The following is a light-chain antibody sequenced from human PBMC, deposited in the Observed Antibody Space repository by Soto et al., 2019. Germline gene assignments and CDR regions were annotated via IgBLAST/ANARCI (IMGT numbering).Light chain of an antibody. CDR2: AAS. CDR1: QSISSY. Sequence: DIQMTQSPSSLSASVGDRVTITCRASQSISSYLNWYQQKPGQAPKLLIYAASSLQSGVPSRFSGSGSGTEFTLTISSLQPEEFATYYCQQSYSTPITFGQGTRLEIK. CDR3: QQSYSTPIT. J-gene: IGKJ5*01. V-gene: IGKV1-39*01.